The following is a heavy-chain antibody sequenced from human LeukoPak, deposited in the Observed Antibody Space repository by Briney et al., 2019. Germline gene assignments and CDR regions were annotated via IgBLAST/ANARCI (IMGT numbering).Heavy chain of an antibody. D-gene: IGHD6-13*01. CDR1: GGSISSGGYY. V-gene: IGHV4-61*08. J-gene: IGHJ1*01. CDR2: IYYSGTT. Sequence: SETLSLTCTVSGGSISSGGYYWSWIRQHPGKGLEWIGYIYYSGTTNYNPSLKSRVTISVDTSKNQFSLWLSSVTAADTAVYYCARHGGYSSPYLHWGRGTLVTVSS. CDR3: ARHGGYSSPYLH.